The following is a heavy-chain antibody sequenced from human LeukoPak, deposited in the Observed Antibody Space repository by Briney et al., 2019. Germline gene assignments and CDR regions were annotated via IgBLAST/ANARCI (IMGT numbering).Heavy chain of an antibody. CDR1: GFTFSSYS. Sequence: GGSLRLSCAASGFTFSSYSMNWVRQAPGKGLEWVANIKEDGSVKSYVDSVKGQFTISRDNAKNSLYLQMNSLRAEDTAVYYCARVGNWNDRGDYWGQGTLVTVSS. CDR2: IKEDGSVK. V-gene: IGHV3-7*01. D-gene: IGHD1-1*01. CDR3: ARVGNWNDRGDY. J-gene: IGHJ4*02.